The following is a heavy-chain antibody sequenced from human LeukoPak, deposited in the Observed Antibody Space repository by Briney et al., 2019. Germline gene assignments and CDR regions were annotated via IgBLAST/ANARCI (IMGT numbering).Heavy chain of an antibody. V-gene: IGHV4-31*03. CDR3: ARYQAENWFDP. Sequence: SQTLSLTCTVSGGSISSGGYYWSWIRQHPGKGLEWIGCIYYSGSTYYNPSLKSRVTISVDTSKNQFSPKLSSVTAADTAVYYCARYQAENWFDPWGQGTLVTVSS. CDR2: IYYSGST. CDR1: GGSISSGGYY. J-gene: IGHJ5*02.